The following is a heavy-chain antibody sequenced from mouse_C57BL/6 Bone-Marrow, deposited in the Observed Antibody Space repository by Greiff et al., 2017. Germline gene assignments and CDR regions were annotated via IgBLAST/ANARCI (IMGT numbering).Heavy chain of an antibody. CDR1: GYTFTSYW. CDR2: IDPSDSYT. Sequence: QVQLQQPGAELVKPGASVKLSCKASGYTFTSYWMQWVKQRPGQGLEWIGEIDPSDSYTNYNQKFKGKATFTVDTSSSTAYMQLSSLTSEDSAVYYCARVGQPDYFDYWGQGTTLTVSS. V-gene: IGHV1-50*01. J-gene: IGHJ2*01. CDR3: ARVGQPDYFDY. D-gene: IGHD6-1*01.